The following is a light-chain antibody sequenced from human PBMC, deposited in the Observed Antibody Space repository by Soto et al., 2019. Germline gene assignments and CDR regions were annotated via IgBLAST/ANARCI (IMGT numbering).Light chain of an antibody. J-gene: IGKJ2*01. CDR2: RTS. Sequence: EIVMTQSPATLSVSPGERATLSCRASQSISSNLAWYQQKPGQAPRLLMFRTSSRATGFPARFSGSGSGTEFNLTISSLQSEDFGVYYCQQYYNWPPYTFGQGTKLQIE. CDR3: QQYYNWPPYT. V-gene: IGKV3-15*01. CDR1: QSISSN.